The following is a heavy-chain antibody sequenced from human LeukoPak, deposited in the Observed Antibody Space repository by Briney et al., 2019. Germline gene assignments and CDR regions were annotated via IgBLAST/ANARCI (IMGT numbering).Heavy chain of an antibody. V-gene: IGHV3-23*01. CDR2: ISGSGGST. D-gene: IGHD3-10*01. J-gene: IGHJ5*02. CDR1: GFTFSSYA. Sequence: GGSLRLSCAASGFTFSSYAMSWVRKAPGKGLEWVSAISGSGGSTYYADSVKGRFTISRDNSKNTLYLQMNSLRAEDTAVYYCAKGRTARGQASYNWFDPWGQGTLVTVSS. CDR3: AKGRTARGQASYNWFDP.